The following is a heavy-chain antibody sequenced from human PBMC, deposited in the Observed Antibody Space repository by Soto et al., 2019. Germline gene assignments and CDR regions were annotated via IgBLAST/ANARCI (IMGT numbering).Heavy chain of an antibody. CDR3: ARSPVVLIYYYYYMDV. J-gene: IGHJ6*03. Sequence: KQSPTLSLPCAISGDSVSTNSAAWNWVRQSPSRGLEWLGRTYYKSKWYNDYAPSVKSRISINPDTSKNQFSLQLNSVTPEDTAVYYCARSPVVLIYYYYYMDVWDKGATVTVSS. CDR2: TYYKSKWYN. V-gene: IGHV6-1*01. D-gene: IGHD6-6*01. CDR1: GDSVSTNSAA.